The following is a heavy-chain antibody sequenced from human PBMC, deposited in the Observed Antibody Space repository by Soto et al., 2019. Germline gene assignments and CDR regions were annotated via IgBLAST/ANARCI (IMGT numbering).Heavy chain of an antibody. CDR3: ARIISSSWYGDAFDI. V-gene: IGHV1-46*01. CDR1: GYTFTSYY. Sequence: ASVKVSCKASGYTFTSYYMHWVRQAPGQGLEWMGIINPSGGSTSYAQKFQGRVTMTRDTSTSTVYMELSSLRSEDTAVYYCARIISSSWYGDAFDIWGQGTMVTVSS. D-gene: IGHD6-13*01. CDR2: INPSGGST. J-gene: IGHJ3*02.